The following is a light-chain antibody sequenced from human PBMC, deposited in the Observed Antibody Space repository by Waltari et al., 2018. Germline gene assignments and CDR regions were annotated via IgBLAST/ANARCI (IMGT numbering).Light chain of an antibody. V-gene: IGLV2-8*01. Sequence: QSALTQPPSASGSPGQSVTISCTGTSSDVGGYSYVSWYQHHPGKAPKLIIYEVYKLPAGVPDRFSCSKSGNTASLTVSGLQAEDEADYYCSSYAGSNNLGVFGTGTKVTVL. CDR1: SSDVGGYSY. J-gene: IGLJ1*01. CDR2: EVY. CDR3: SSYAGSNNLGV.